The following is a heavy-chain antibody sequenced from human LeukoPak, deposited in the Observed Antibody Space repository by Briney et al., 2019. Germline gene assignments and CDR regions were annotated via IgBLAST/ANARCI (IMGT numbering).Heavy chain of an antibody. J-gene: IGHJ5*02. CDR3: ATAPPSYYGSGSVFFDP. V-gene: IGHV1-24*01. Sequence: ASVKVSCKVSGYTLTELSMHWVRQAPGKGLEWMGGFDPEDGETIYAQEFQGRVTMTEDTSTDTAYMELSSLRSEDTAVYYCATAPPSYYGSGSVFFDPWGQGTLVTVSS. D-gene: IGHD3-10*01. CDR1: GYTLTELS. CDR2: FDPEDGET.